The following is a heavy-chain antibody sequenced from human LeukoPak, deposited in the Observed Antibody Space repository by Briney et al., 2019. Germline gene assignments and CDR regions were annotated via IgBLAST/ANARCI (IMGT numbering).Heavy chain of an antibody. V-gene: IGHV3-66*01. CDR3: ARGDDILTGYYYYGMDV. CDR1: GFIVSSNL. Sequence: SGGSLRFSCAASGFIVSSNLMSWVRQAPGKGLEWVSVISIGGSTDHADSVKGRFTISRDNSKNRLYLQMNSLRAEDTAVYYCARGDDILTGYYYYGMDVWGQGTTVTVSS. D-gene: IGHD3-9*01. CDR2: ISIGGST. J-gene: IGHJ6*02.